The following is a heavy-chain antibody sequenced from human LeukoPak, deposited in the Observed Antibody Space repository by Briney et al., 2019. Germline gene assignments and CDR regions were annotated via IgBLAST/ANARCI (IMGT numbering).Heavy chain of an antibody. CDR1: GYTFSSYY. D-gene: IGHD1-26*01. J-gene: IGHJ6*03. CDR3: ARAHADSGSYGIPYYYYYYMDV. Sequence: GASVKVSCKTPGYTFSSYYIHWVRQAPGQGLEWMGWISAYNGNTDYAQKLQGRVTMTTDTSTSTAYMELRSLRSDDTAVYYCARAHADSGSYGIPYYYYYYMDVWGKGTTVTISS. V-gene: IGHV1-18*04. CDR2: ISAYNGNT.